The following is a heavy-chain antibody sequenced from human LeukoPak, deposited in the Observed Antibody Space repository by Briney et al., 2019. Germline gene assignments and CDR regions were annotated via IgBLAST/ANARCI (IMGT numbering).Heavy chain of an antibody. V-gene: IGHV3-23*01. CDR1: GFTFSSYA. CDR2: ISGSGGST. J-gene: IGHJ4*02. D-gene: IGHD3-10*01. Sequence: SGGSLRLSCAASGFTFSSYAMSWVRQAPGKGLEWVSAISGSGGSTYYADSVKGRFTISRDNSKNTLYLQMNSLRAEDTAVYYWAKWVLWFGNEPHSDYWGQGALVTVSS. CDR3: AKWVLWFGNEPHSDY.